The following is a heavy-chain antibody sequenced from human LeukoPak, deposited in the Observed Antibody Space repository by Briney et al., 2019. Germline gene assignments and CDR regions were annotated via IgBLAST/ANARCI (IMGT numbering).Heavy chain of an antibody. V-gene: IGHV3-7*01. CDR2: IKQDGREK. J-gene: IGHJ4*02. CDR3: ARDPGTNHLWFGESYFDY. CDR1: GFTFSSYW. Sequence: GGSLRLSCAASGFTFSSYWMSWVRQAPGKGLEWVANIKQDGREKYYVDSVKGRFTIARDNAKNSLYLQMNSLRAEDTAVYYCARDPGTNHLWFGESYFDYWGQGTLVTVSS. D-gene: IGHD3-10*01.